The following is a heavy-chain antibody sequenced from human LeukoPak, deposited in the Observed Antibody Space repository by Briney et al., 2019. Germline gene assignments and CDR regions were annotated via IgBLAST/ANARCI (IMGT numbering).Heavy chain of an antibody. J-gene: IGHJ4*02. CDR2: IYYSGSI. CDR1: GGSIRSYY. D-gene: IGHD1-14*01. CDR3: ARSLGITSLDY. Sequence: SETLSLTCSVSGGSIRSYYWNWIRHSPGKGLEWIGYIYYSGSINCNPSFKSRVTMSVDTSKNQFSLKLHSVTAADTAMYYCARSLGITSLDYWGQGMLVTVSS. V-gene: IGHV4-59*01.